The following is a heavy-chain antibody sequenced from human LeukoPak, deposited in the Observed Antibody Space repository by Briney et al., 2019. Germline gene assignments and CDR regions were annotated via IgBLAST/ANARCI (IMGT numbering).Heavy chain of an antibody. CDR1: GFSFTMYG. CDR2: ISTDRNNE. CDR3: AKDQIGWAPGYVSGPLDQ. D-gene: IGHD6-19*01. Sequence: QPGRPLRLSCAASGFSFTMYGIHWVRQAPGKGLEWVAVISTDRNNEYYANSVKGRFTISRDNSKNTVYLQMTSLRTEDTAVYYCAKDQIGWAPGYVSGPLDQWGQGTLVTVSS. J-gene: IGHJ4*02. V-gene: IGHV3-30*18.